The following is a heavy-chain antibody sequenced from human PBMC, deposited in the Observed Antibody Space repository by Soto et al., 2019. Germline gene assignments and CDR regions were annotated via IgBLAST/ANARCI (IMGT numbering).Heavy chain of an antibody. CDR1: GGTFSSYA. CDR2: IIPIFGTA. CDR3: ARMTADTIFGVVIPPDYYYGMDV. D-gene: IGHD3-3*01. Sequence: SVKVSCKVSGGTFSSYAISWVRQAPGQGLGWMGGIIPIFGTANYAQKFQGRVTITADESTSTAYMELSSLRSEDTAVYYCARMTADTIFGVVIPPDYYYGMDVWGQGTTVTVSS. V-gene: IGHV1-69*13. J-gene: IGHJ6*02.